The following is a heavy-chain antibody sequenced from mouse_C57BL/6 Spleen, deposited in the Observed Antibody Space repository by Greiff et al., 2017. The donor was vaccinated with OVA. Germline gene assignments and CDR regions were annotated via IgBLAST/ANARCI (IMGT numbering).Heavy chain of an antibody. D-gene: IGHD2-12*01. CDR3: AKGRGYSAFAY. Sequence: EVKLMESGGGLVKPGGSLKLSCAASGFTFRDYGLHWVRQAPETGLEWVAYISSGSSTIYYADTVKGRFTISRDNAKNTLFLPMTSLRSEDTAMYYCAKGRGYSAFAYWGQGTLVTVSA. CDR1: GFTFRDYG. V-gene: IGHV5-17*01. CDR2: ISSGSSTI. J-gene: IGHJ3*01.